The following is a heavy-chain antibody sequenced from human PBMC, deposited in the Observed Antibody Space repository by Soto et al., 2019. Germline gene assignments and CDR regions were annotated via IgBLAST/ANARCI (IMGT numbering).Heavy chain of an antibody. J-gene: IGHJ6*02. CDR2: ISSSSSYT. CDR1: GFTFSDYY. V-gene: IGHV3-11*06. CDR3: ARTSKLYYYYGMDV. Sequence: GGSLRLSCAASGFTFSDYYMSWIRQAPGKGLEWVSYISSSSSYTNYADSVKGRFTISRDNAKNSLYLQMNSLRAEDTAVYYCARTSKLYYYYGMDVCGQGTTVTVS.